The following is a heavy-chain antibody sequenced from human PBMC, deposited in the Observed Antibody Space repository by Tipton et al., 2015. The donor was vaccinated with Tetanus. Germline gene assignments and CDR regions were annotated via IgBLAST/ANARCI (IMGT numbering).Heavy chain of an antibody. CDR1: GGSISGNNW. J-gene: IGHJ2*01. Sequence: TLSLTCAVSGGSISGNNWWSWVRQSPGKGLEWIGEIFYSGKTNYNPSLKSRVSITMDKRKNEFSLQLNSVTAADAAVYFCSSGSNWAIRYFDIWGPGTLVTVSS. CDR2: IFYSGKT. D-gene: IGHD2-8*01. V-gene: IGHV4-4*01. CDR3: SSGSNWAIRYFDI.